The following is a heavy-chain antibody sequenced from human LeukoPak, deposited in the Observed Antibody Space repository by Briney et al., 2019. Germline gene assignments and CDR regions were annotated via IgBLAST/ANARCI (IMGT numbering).Heavy chain of an antibody. CDR2: IKQDGSEK. V-gene: IGHV3-7*01. CDR1: GFTFSSYW. CDR3: ATSLS. Sequence: PGGSLRLSCVASGFTFSSYWMTWVRQAPGKGLEWVANIKQDGSEKYYVDSVKGRFTISRDNAKNSLHLQMNSLRAEDTAVYYCATSLSWGQGTLVTVSS. J-gene: IGHJ4*02.